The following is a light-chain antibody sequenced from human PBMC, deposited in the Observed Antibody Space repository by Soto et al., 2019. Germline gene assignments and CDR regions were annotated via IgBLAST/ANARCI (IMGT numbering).Light chain of an antibody. CDR2: AAS. CDR1: QSISSW. CDR3: QRGDSFPST. J-gene: IGKJ5*01. Sequence: DIQMTQSPSSVSASVGDRVTITCRASQSISSWLAWYQQQPGTVPKLLIYAASSLQSRVPSRFSGSGAGTEFTLPSTRLQPEDFRTSHRQRGDSFPSTFGQGTRLAI. V-gene: IGKV1-12*01.